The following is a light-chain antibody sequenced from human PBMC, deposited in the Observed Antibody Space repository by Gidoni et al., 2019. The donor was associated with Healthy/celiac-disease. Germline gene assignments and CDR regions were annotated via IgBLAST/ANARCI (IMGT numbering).Light chain of an antibody. CDR1: QSVRGN. CDR2: GAS. J-gene: IGKJ1*01. CDR3: QQYDKWPPA. V-gene: IGKV3-15*01. Sequence: EIVMTKSPATLSVSPGERATLSCRASQSVRGNLAWYQQKPGQAPRLRIYGASTRATGIPARFSGSGSGTEFTLTNSSLQSEDFAVYYCQQYDKWPPAFGQGTKVEIK.